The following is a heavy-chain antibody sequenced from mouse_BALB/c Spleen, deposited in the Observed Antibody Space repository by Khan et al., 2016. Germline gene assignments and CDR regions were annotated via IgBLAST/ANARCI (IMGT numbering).Heavy chain of an antibody. Sequence: QVQLQQSGAELMKPGASVKISCKATGYTFSSYWIEWVKQRPGHGLEWIGEILPGSGSTNYNEKFRGKATFTADTSSNTAYMQLSSPTSEDSAVHCWARTDRRGYFDYWGQGTTLTVSS. CDR1: GYTFSSYW. V-gene: IGHV1-9*01. J-gene: IGHJ2*01. CDR3: ARTDRRGYFDY. CDR2: ILPGSGST.